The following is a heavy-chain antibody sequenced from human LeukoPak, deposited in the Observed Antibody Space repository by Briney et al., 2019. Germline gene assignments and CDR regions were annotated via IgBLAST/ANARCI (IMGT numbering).Heavy chain of an antibody. D-gene: IGHD2-2*01. CDR2: ISSSSSTI. CDR3: ARDFPQNPVVVPAAAPLDY. J-gene: IGHJ4*02. Sequence: PGGSLRLSCAASGFTFSSYSMNWVRQAPGKGLEWVSYISSSSSTIYYADSVKGRFTISRDNAKNSLYLQMNSLRAEDTAVYYCARDFPQNPVVVPAAAPLDYWGQGTLVTVSS. V-gene: IGHV3-48*04. CDR1: GFTFSSYS.